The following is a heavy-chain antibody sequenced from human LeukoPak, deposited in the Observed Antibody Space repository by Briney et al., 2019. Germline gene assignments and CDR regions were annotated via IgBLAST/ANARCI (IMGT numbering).Heavy chain of an antibody. Sequence: LETLSLTCAVYGGSFSGYYWSWIRQPPGKGLEWIGEINHSGSTNYNPSLKSRVTISVDTSKNQFSLKLSSVTAADTAVYYCARRWIAAAGRGGDWGQGTLVTVSS. J-gene: IGHJ4*02. CDR2: INHSGST. CDR3: ARRWIAAAGRGGD. D-gene: IGHD6-13*01. V-gene: IGHV4-34*01. CDR1: GGSFSGYY.